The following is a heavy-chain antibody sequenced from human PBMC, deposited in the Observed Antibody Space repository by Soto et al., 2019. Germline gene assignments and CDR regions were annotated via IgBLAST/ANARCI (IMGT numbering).Heavy chain of an antibody. CDR3: AFDM. Sequence: XESLKLSCQCSGNNFSSQWIAWVRQKPGKGLEWMGIVYPGDAETRYSPSFQGQVTMSADKSIDTAYLQWSSLKASDTAIYYCAFDMWGQGTMVTVSS. V-gene: IGHV5-51*01. CDR1: GNNFSSQW. CDR2: VYPGDAET. J-gene: IGHJ3*02.